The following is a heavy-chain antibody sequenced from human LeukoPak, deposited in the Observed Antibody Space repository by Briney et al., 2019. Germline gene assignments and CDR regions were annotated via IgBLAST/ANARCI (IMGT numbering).Heavy chain of an antibody. D-gene: IGHD3-10*01. Sequence: ASVKVSCKASGYTFTSYDINWVRQATGQGLEWMGWMNPNSGNTGYAQKFQGRVTMTRNTPTSTAYMELSSLRSEDTAVYYCARRYYYGSGSYYNVALRYWGQGTLVTVSS. CDR1: GYTFTSYD. J-gene: IGHJ1*01. CDR3: ARRYYYGSGSYYNVALRY. CDR2: MNPNSGNT. V-gene: IGHV1-8*01.